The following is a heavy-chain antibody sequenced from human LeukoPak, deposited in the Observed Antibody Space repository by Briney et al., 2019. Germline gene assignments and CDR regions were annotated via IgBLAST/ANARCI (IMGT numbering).Heavy chain of an antibody. Sequence: ASVKVSCKASGGTFSSYAISWVRQAPGQGLDWMGGIIPISGTPNYAQNVQGRVTITTDESTSTAYMELRSLTSEDTAVYYCASHGSPKLIATSGHPPLGWFDPWGQGTLVTVSP. D-gene: IGHD6-13*01. J-gene: IGHJ5*02. V-gene: IGHV1-69*05. CDR1: GGTFSSYA. CDR2: IIPISGTP. CDR3: ASHGSPKLIATSGHPPLGWFDP.